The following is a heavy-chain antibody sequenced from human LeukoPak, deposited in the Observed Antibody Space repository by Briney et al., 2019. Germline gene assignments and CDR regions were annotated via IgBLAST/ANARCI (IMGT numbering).Heavy chain of an antibody. V-gene: IGHV4-30-2*01. J-gene: IGHJ4*02. Sequence: SQTLSLTCAVSGGSISSGGYSWSWIRQPPGKGLEWIGYIYHSGSTYYNPSLKSRVTISVDRSKNQLSLKLSSVTAADTAVYYCARGYDFWSGYFPSTTGFDYWGQGTLVTVSS. CDR2: IYHSGST. CDR3: ARGYDFWSGYFPSTTGFDY. CDR1: GGSISSGGYS. D-gene: IGHD3/OR15-3a*01.